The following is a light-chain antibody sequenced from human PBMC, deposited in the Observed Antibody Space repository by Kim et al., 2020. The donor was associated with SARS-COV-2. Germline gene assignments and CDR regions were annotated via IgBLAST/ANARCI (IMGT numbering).Light chain of an antibody. J-gene: IGLJ1*01. CDR1: KLGDKY. CDR2: QDS. CDR3: QAWDSSTGGV. V-gene: IGLV3-1*01. Sequence: VSPGQTASITCSGDKLGDKYACWYQQKPGQSPVLVIYQDSKRPSGIPDRFSGSNSGNTATLTISGTQAMDEADYYCQAWDSSTGGVFGTGTKVTVL.